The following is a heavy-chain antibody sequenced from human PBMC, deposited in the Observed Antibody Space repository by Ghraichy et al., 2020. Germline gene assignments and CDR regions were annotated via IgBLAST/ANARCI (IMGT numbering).Heavy chain of an antibody. CDR1: GGSISSYY. V-gene: IGHV4-59*01. CDR3: AREDTAVAGYKPYYYYYYMDV. D-gene: IGHD6-19*01. CDR2: IYYSGST. J-gene: IGHJ6*03. Sequence: ESLNISCTVSGGSISSYYWSWIRQPPGKGLEWIGYIYYSGSTNYNPSLKSRVTISVDTSKNQFSLKLSSVTAADTAVYYCAREDTAVAGYKPYYYYYYMDVWGKGTTVTVS.